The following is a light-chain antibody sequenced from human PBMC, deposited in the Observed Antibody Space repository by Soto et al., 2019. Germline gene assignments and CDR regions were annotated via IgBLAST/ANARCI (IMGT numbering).Light chain of an antibody. J-gene: IGKJ2*01. CDR2: SAS. V-gene: IGKV1-9*01. CDR3: QQLSYYPRT. CDR1: QDVSSY. Sequence: IQMTQSPSSLSATVGDRVTITCRASQDVSSYLVWYQHKPGKAPELLIYSASTLQSGVPLRFSGSGSGTEFTLTINGLQHEDFATYYCQQLSYYPRTFGQGTKLEIK.